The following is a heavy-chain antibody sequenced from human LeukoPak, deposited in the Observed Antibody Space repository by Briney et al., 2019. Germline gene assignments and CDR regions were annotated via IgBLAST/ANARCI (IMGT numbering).Heavy chain of an antibody. Sequence: PSETLSLTCTVSGGSISSGDYYWSWIRQPPGKGLEWIGYVYYSGSTYYNPSLKSRVTISVDTSKNQFSLKLSSVTAADTAVYYCASEMTTVTTGWFDPWGQGTLVTVSS. V-gene: IGHV4-30-4*01. J-gene: IGHJ5*02. CDR2: VYYSGST. D-gene: IGHD4-17*01. CDR3: ASEMTTVTTGWFDP. CDR1: GGSISSGDYY.